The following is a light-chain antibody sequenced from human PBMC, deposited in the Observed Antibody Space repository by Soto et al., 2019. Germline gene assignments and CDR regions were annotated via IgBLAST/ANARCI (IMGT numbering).Light chain of an antibody. Sequence: EILFTQSPATLSLSPGERATISCRASQSVSSYLAWYQQKPGQAPRLLIYDASNRATGIPARLSGSGSGTDFTLTIRSLQPEDFAVYYCQQRSNWWTFGQGTKVDIK. V-gene: IGKV3-11*01. J-gene: IGKJ1*01. CDR2: DAS. CDR3: QQRSNWWT. CDR1: QSVSSY.